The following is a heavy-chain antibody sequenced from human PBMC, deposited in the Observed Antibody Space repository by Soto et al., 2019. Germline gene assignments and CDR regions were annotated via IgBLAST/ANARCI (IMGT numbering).Heavy chain of an antibody. CDR1: GFSLSTSGVG. CDR3: ARQHLRWFRELFGY. V-gene: IGHV2-5*02. Sequence: QITLKESGPTLVKPTQTLTLTCTFSGFSLSTSGVGVGWIRQPPGKALEWLALIYWDDDKRYSPSLKSRPTSTKDTAKNQVVLTMTNVDRVDTATYYWARQHLRWFRELFGYGGEGPLVTVSS. J-gene: IGHJ4*02. D-gene: IGHD3-10*01. CDR2: IYWDDDK.